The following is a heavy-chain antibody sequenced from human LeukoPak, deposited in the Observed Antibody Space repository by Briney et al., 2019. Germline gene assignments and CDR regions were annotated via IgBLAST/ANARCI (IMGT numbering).Heavy chain of an antibody. Sequence: PGGSLRLSCAASGFTFSGYYMHWVRQAPGKGLVWVSRIKNDGSTTNYADSLKGRFTISRDNAKNSLYLQMNSLRAEDTAVYYCARDSDYSGYYSFNWFDPWGQGTLVTVSS. CDR2: IKNDGSTT. CDR3: ARDSDYSGYYSFNWFDP. D-gene: IGHD3-22*01. J-gene: IGHJ5*02. CDR1: GFTFSGYY. V-gene: IGHV3-74*01.